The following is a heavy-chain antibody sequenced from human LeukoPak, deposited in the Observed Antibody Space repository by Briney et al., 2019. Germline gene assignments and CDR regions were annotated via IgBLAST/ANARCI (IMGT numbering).Heavy chain of an antibody. V-gene: IGHV3-9*01. CDR3: AKSPYSSGWLDY. D-gene: IGHD6-19*01. CDR2: ISWNSGSI. J-gene: IGHJ4*02. CDR1: GFTFDDYA. Sequence: GGSLRLSCAASGFTFDDYAMHWVRQAPGKGLEWVSGISWNSGSIGYADSVKGRFTISRDNAKNSLYLQMNSLRAEDTALYYCAKSPYSSGWLDYWGQGTLVTVSS.